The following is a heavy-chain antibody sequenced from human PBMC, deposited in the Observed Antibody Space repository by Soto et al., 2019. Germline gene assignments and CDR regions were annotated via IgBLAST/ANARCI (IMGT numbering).Heavy chain of an antibody. Sequence: VQLVESGGGLVQPGGSLRLSCAASGFTVSSTYMNWVRQAPGKGLEWVSIIYSGGSTDYADSVKGRFTISRDNSKNTVYLQMNRLRGEDTALYYCATLYSSGWPSQSDYWGQGTLVTVSS. CDR3: ATLYSSGWPSQSDY. D-gene: IGHD6-19*01. CDR2: IYSGGST. V-gene: IGHV3-66*01. CDR1: GFTVSSTY. J-gene: IGHJ4*02.